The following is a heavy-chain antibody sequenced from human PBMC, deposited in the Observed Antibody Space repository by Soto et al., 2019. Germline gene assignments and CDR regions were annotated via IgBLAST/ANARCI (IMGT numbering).Heavy chain of an antibody. V-gene: IGHV3-30-3*01. CDR2: ISYDVSNE. CDR3: ARDELDCSYTRCSNAYTSYGLDV. Sequence: PGGSLRLSCEASGFTLGNYAMHWVRQAPGKGLEWVAFISYDVSNEDYADSVKGRLTISRDNSKNTLYLEVNSLRAEDTAVYYCARDELDCSYTRCSNAYTSYGLDVWGPGTTVTVSS. D-gene: IGHD2-2*01. CDR1: GFTLGNYA. J-gene: IGHJ6*02.